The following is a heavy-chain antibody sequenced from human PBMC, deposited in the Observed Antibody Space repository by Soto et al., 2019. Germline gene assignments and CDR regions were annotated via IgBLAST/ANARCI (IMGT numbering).Heavy chain of an antibody. Sequence: CAVYGGSFSGYYWNWIRHPPGKGLEWIGEINHSGSTNYNPSLKSRVTISVDTSKNQFSLKLSSVTAADTAVYYCARGGTWIQLWLLNYWGQGTLVTVS. J-gene: IGHJ4*02. CDR1: GGSFSGYY. D-gene: IGHD5-18*01. V-gene: IGHV4-34*01. CDR2: INHSGST. CDR3: ARGGTWIQLWLLNY.